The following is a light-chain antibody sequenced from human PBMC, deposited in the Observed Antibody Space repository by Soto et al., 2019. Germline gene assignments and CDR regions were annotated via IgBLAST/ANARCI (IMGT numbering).Light chain of an antibody. V-gene: IGKV3-11*01. J-gene: IGKJ3*01. CDR3: QQRSNWPLT. CDR1: QSVSSY. CDR2: DAS. Sequence: EVGLTRSPATLYLSPGERATLSCRASQSVSSYFAWYQQKPGQAPRLLIYDASNRATGIPARVSGSGSGTDFTLTISSLEPEDFAVYYCQQRSNWPLTFGPGTKVDIK.